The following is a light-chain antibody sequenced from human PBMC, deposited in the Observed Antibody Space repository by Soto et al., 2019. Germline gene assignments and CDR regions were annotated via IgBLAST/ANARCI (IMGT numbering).Light chain of an antibody. CDR3: CPYAGSYSAI. V-gene: IGLV2-11*01. CDR2: DVA. Sequence: QSALTQPRSVSGSPGPSVTISCTGTSSDVGGYSSVSWYQQHPGKAPRLLIFDVAKRPSGVPDRFSGSKSGNTASLTLSGLRAEDEADYYCCPYAGSYSAIFGGGTKLTFL. CDR1: SSDVGGYSS. J-gene: IGLJ2*01.